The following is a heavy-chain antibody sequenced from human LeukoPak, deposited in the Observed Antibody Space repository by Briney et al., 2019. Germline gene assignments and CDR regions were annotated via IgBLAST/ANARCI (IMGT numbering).Heavy chain of an antibody. CDR2: IKPDGNEK. D-gene: IGHD2-15*01. CDR3: ARDLGSGGTCLGY. Sequence: AGSLRLSCAGSGFTFSNYLMTWVRQAPGKGLEWVANIKPDGNEKNYVDSVKGRFTISRDNAKNSLYLQMNRLTAEDTAVYFCARDLGSGGTCLGYWGQGTLVTVSS. V-gene: IGHV3-7*05. CDR1: GFTFSNYL. J-gene: IGHJ4*02.